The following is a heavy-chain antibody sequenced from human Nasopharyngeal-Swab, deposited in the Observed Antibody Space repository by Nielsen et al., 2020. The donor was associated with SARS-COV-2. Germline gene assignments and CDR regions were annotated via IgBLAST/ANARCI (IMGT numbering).Heavy chain of an antibody. V-gene: IGHV3-73*01. CDR2: IRSKANSYAT. CDR3: TRLTRDSGYDFYYYGMDV. Sequence: VRQMPGKGLEWVGRIRSKANSYATAYAASVKGRFTISRDDSKNTAYLQMNSLKTEDTAVYYCTRLTRDSGYDFYYYGMDVWGQGTMVTVSS. D-gene: IGHD5-12*01. J-gene: IGHJ6*02.